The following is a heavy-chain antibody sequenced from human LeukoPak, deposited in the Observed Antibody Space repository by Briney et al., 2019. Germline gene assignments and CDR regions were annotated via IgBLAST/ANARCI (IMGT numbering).Heavy chain of an antibody. D-gene: IGHD1-26*01. J-gene: IGHJ4*02. V-gene: IGHV3-7*03. Sequence: PGGSLRLSCAASGFNFSSYWMSWVRQAPGKGLEWVANIKQDGSEKYYVDSVKGRFTISRDNDKNSLYLQMNSLRAEDTAVYYLARDEIVGATNFDYWGQGTLVTVSS. CDR1: GFNFSSYW. CDR2: IKQDGSEK. CDR3: ARDEIVGATNFDY.